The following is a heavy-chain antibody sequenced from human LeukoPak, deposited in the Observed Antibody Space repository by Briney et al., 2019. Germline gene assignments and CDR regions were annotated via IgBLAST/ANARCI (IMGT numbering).Heavy chain of an antibody. V-gene: IGHV3-23*01. CDR2: ISGTGTNT. D-gene: IGHD4-17*01. J-gene: IGHJ4*02. CDR1: GFTFSTYA. Sequence: TGGSLRLSCAASGFTFSTYAMSWVRQAPGKGLEWVSSISGTGTNTYYADSVKGRFTISRDNAKNSLYLQMNSLRAEDTAAYYCARRAPYGDYSFDYWGQGTLVTVSS. CDR3: ARRAPYGDYSFDY.